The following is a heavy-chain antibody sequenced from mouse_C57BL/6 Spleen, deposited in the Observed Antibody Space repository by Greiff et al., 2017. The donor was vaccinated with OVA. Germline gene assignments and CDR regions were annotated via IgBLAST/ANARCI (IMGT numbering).Heavy chain of an antibody. CDR1: GFTFSNYW. D-gene: IGHD2-4*01. CDR3: TGGIYYDYDGDWYFDV. CDR2: IRLKSDNYAT. Sequence: EVKVVESGGGLVQPGGSMKLSCVASGFTFSNYWMNWVRQSPEKGLEWVAQIRLKSDNYATHYAESVKGRFTISRDDSKSSVYLQMNNLRAEDTGIYYCTGGIYYDYDGDWYFDVWGTGTTVTVSS. V-gene: IGHV6-3*01. J-gene: IGHJ1*03.